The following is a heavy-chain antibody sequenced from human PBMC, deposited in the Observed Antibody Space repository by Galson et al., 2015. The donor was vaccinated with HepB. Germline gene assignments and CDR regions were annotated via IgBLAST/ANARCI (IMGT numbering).Heavy chain of an antibody. CDR1: GYTFTSYG. CDR2: ISAYNGNT. D-gene: IGHD6-13*01. CDR3: AGIAAAGTILGFDP. J-gene: IGHJ5*02. Sequence: SVKVSCKASGYTFTSYGISWVRQAPGQGLEWIGWISAYNGNTNYAQKLQGRVTMTTDTSTSTAYMELRSLRSDDTAVYYCAGIAAAGTILGFDPWGQGTLVTVSS. V-gene: IGHV1-18*01.